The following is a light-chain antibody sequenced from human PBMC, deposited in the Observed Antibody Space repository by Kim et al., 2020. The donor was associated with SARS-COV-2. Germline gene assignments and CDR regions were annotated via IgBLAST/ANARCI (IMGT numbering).Light chain of an antibody. J-gene: IGKJ5*01. Sequence: DIQMTQSPSTLSASVGDRVTITCRASQGISFWLAWYQQKPGKAPKLLIYKASSLESGVPSRFSGSGSGTEFTLTISSLQPDDFAAYYCQQYNSYPITFGQGTRLEIK. CDR3: QQYNSYPIT. CDR2: KAS. CDR1: QGISFW. V-gene: IGKV1-5*03.